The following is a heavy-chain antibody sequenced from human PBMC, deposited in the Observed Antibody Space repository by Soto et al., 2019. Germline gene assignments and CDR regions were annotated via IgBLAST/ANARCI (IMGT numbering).Heavy chain of an antibody. CDR2: IYHSGST. CDR3: ARAVTTSYYYYGMDV. CDR1: GGSISSGGYS. V-gene: IGHV4-30-2*01. D-gene: IGHD4-17*01. Sequence: SETLSLTCAVSGGSISSGGYSWSWIRQPPGKGLEWIGYIYHSGSTYYNPSLRSRVTISVDRSKNQFSLKLSSVTAADTAVYYCARAVTTSYYYYGMDVWGQGTTVTVSS. J-gene: IGHJ6*02.